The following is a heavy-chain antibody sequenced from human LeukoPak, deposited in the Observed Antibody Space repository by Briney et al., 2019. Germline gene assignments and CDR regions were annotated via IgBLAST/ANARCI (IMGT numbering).Heavy chain of an antibody. CDR1: GGTFSSYA. V-gene: IGHV1-69*05. J-gene: IGHJ2*01. CDR2: IIPIFGTA. Sequence: ASVKVSCKASGGTFSSYAISWVRQAPGQGLEWMGGIIPIFGTANYAQKFQGRVTITTDESMSTAYMELSSLRSADTAVYYCAVEGVLWFGEPHWYFDLWGRGTLVTVSS. CDR3: AVEGVLWFGEPHWYFDL. D-gene: IGHD3-10*01.